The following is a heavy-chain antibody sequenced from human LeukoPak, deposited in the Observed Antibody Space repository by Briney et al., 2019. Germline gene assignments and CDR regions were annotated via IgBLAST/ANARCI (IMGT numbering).Heavy chain of an antibody. CDR3: AREYSSSWDHYYYYMDV. V-gene: IGHV1-8*01. CDR2: MNPNSGNT. D-gene: IGHD6-13*01. CDR1: GYTFTSYD. Sequence: ASVKVSCKASGYTFTSYDINWVRQATGQGLGWMGWMNPNSGNTGYAQKFQGRVTMTRNTSISTAYMELSSLRSEDTAVYYCAREYSSSWDHYYYYMDVWGKGTTVTVSS. J-gene: IGHJ6*03.